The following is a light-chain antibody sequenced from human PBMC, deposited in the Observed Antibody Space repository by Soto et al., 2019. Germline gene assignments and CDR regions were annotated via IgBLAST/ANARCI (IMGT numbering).Light chain of an antibody. CDR3: QSDDRLET. J-gene: IGKJ4*02. CDR1: QSVSKNY. Sequence: LSETPRQGDPLSYRASQSVSKNYLAWYQQKPGQAPMLLVYGATRRATGIPDLLSSSGSGTECALTIILPPADEAAVYSNQSDDRLETFGGGTKVDIK. CDR2: GAT. V-gene: IGKV3-20*01.